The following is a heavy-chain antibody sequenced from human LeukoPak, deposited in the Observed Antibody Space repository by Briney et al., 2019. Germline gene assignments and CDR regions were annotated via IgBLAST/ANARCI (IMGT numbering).Heavy chain of an antibody. CDR2: ISSSSSYI. D-gene: IGHD2-8*01. Sequence: PGGSLRLSCAASGFTFSSYSMNWVRQAPGKGLEWVSSISSSSSYIYYADSVKGRFTISRDNAKNSLYLQMNSLRAEDTAVYYCARAHCTNGVCSDFDYWGQGTLVTVSS. CDR1: GFTFSSYS. J-gene: IGHJ4*02. V-gene: IGHV3-21*01. CDR3: ARAHCTNGVCSDFDY.